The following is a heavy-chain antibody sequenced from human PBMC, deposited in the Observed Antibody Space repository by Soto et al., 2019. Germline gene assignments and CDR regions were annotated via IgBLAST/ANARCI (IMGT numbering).Heavy chain of an antibody. J-gene: IGHJ4*02. CDR2: MYNTGST. CDR1: GGSISGYY. D-gene: IGHD2-15*01. Sequence: SETLSLTCTVSGGSISGYYWSWIRQPPGKGLEWIGYMYNTGSTVYNPPFKSRVTISVDTSKNQFSLKLSSVTAADTAVYYCARLIGYCSAASCSGHWGQGILVTVSS. CDR3: ARLIGYCSAASCSGH. V-gene: IGHV4-59*08.